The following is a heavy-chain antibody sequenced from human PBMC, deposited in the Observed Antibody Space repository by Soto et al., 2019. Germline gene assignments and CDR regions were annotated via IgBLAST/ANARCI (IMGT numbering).Heavy chain of an antibody. V-gene: IGHV4-34*01. CDR2: INHSGST. Sequence: SETLSLTCAVYGGSFSGYYWSWIRQPPGKGLEWIGEINHSGSTNYNPSLKSRVTISVDTSKNQFSLKLSSVTAADTAVYYCARGRRGGIAVAGRIDFDYWGQGTLVTVSS. D-gene: IGHD6-19*01. CDR1: GGSFSGYY. CDR3: ARGRRGGIAVAGRIDFDY. J-gene: IGHJ4*02.